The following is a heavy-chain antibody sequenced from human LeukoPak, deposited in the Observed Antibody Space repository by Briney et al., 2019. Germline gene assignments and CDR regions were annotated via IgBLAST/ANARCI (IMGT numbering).Heavy chain of an antibody. D-gene: IGHD1-14*01. CDR1: GYTFTSYG. CDR3: ARDRGSIDSNPTDY. Sequence: ASVKVSCKASGYTFTSYGISWVRQAPGQGLEWMGWISAYNGNTNYAQKLQGRVTMTTDTSTSTAYMELRSLRSDDTAVYYCARDRGSIDSNPTDYWGPGTLVTVSS. J-gene: IGHJ4*02. V-gene: IGHV1-18*01. CDR2: ISAYNGNT.